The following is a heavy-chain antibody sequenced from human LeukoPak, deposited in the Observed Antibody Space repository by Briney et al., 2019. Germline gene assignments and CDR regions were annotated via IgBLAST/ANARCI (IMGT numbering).Heavy chain of an antibody. CDR1: GGTFSSYA. D-gene: IGHD4-23*01. CDR3: ARDRVWYRNYGDNYYFDY. CDR2: IIPIFGTA. V-gene: IGHV1-69*05. J-gene: IGHJ4*02. Sequence: GASVKVSCKASGGTFSSYAISWVRQAPGQGLEWMGRIIPIFGTANYAQKFQGRVTITTDESTSTAYMEPSSLRSEDTAVYYCARDRVWYRNYGDNYYFDYWGQGTLVTVSS.